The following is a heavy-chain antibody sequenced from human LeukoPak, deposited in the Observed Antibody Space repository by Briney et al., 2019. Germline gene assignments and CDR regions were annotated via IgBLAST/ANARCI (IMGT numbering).Heavy chain of an antibody. CDR3: ARLSGYSSGHYYSDY. J-gene: IGHJ4*02. CDR1: GGSISSDY. Sequence: PSETLSLTCAVSGGSISSDYWSWIRQPPGKGLEWIGYIYYRGSTNYNPSLKSRVTISVDTSKNQFSLKLSSVTAADTAVYYCARLSGYSSGHYYSDYWGQGTLVTVSS. D-gene: IGHD3-22*01. CDR2: IYYRGST. V-gene: IGHV4-59*01.